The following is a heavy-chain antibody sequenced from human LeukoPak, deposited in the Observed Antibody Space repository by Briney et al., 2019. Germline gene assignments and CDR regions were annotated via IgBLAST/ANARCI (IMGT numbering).Heavy chain of an antibody. CDR2: INPNSGGT. J-gene: IGHJ4*02. CDR1: GYTFTGYY. CDR3: ASAAAGRDQFDY. V-gene: IGHV1-2*02. D-gene: IGHD6-13*01. Sequence: ASVRVSCKASGYTFTGYYMHWVRQAPGQGLEWMGWINPNSGGTNYAQKFQGRVTMTRDTSISTAYMELSRLRSDDTAVYYCASAAAGRDQFDYWGQGTLVTVSS.